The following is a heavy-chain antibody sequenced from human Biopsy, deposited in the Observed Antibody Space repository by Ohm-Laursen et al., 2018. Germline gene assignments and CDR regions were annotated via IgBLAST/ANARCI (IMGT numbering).Heavy chain of an antibody. J-gene: IGHJ4*02. CDR1: GDSINGGRYY. Sequence: SQTLSLTCTVSGDSINGGRYYWNWIRHHPGKGLEWIGNIFYSANTYYNPSLKSRVTISVDTSKNQFSLKLSSVTAAGTAVYYCAKLGSGDYFPTFFDFWGQGALVTVSS. CDR2: IFYSANT. V-gene: IGHV4-31*03. D-gene: IGHD5-12*01. CDR3: AKLGSGDYFPTFFDF.